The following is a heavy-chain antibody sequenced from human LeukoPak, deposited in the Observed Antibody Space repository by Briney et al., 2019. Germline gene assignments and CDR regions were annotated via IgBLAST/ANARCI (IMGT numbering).Heavy chain of an antibody. CDR2: IKSNTDGGTT. CDR1: GFTFSNAW. CDR3: TTASGSYFGPVDY. D-gene: IGHD1-26*01. J-gene: IGHJ4*02. Sequence: GGSLRLSCVVSGFTFSNAWMSWVRQAPGKGLEWVGRIKSNTDGGTTDYAAPVKGRFTISRDDSKNTMFLQTNSLKTEDTALYYCTTASGSYFGPVDYWGQGTLVTVSS. V-gene: IGHV3-15*01.